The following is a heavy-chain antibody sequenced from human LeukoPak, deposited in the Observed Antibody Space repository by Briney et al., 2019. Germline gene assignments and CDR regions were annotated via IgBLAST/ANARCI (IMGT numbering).Heavy chain of an antibody. CDR2: IYPGDSDT. V-gene: IGHV5-51*01. Sequence: GESLKTSCKGSGYSFTSYWIGWVRQMPGKGLEWMGIIYPGDSDTRYSPSFQGQVTISADKSISTAYLQWSSLKASDTAMYYCARRSHDSSGQTLYFDYWGQGTLSPSPQ. D-gene: IGHD3-22*01. CDR1: GYSFTSYW. J-gene: IGHJ4*02. CDR3: ARRSHDSSGQTLYFDY.